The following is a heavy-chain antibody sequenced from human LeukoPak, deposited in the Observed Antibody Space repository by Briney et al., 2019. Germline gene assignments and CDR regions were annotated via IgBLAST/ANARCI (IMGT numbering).Heavy chain of an antibody. D-gene: IGHD5/OR15-5a*01. V-gene: IGHV3-23*01. J-gene: IGHJ4*02. CDR1: GFTFSTYP. CDR3: AKDLRPDGVYDFDY. CDR2: MSGSGSST. Sequence: GGSLRLSCAASGFTFSTYPMSWVRQSPGKGLEWVSSMSGSGSSTYYEDSVKGRFTISRDNSKNTLYLQMNSLRAEDTAVYYCAKDLRPDGVYDFDYWGQGTLVTVSS.